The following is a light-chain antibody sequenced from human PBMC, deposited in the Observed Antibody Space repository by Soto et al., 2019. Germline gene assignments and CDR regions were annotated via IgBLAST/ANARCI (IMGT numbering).Light chain of an antibody. CDR2: YNN. V-gene: IGLV1-51*01. Sequence: QSVLTQPPSVSAAPGQKVTISCSGSSSNIGDNYVSWYQQLPGTAPKLLLYYNNKRPSGIPARFSGSKSGTSATLDITGLQTGDEADYYCLTWDSSLSVGRLGGGTKLTVL. J-gene: IGLJ2*01. CDR3: LTWDSSLSVGR. CDR1: SSNIGDNY.